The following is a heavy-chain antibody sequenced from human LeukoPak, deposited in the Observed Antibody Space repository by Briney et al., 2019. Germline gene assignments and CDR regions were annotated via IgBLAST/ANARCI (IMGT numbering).Heavy chain of an antibody. J-gene: IGHJ6*03. V-gene: IGHV4-61*02. CDR3: ASYDDSSGWGYYYMDV. CDR2: IYTSGST. CDR1: GGSISSGSYY. Sequence: SETLSLTCTVSGGSISSGSYYWSWIRQPAGKGLEWIGRIYTSGSTNYNPSLKSRVTISVDTSKNQFSLKLSSVTAADTAVYYCASYDDSSGWGYYYMDVWGKGTTVTISS. D-gene: IGHD3-22*01.